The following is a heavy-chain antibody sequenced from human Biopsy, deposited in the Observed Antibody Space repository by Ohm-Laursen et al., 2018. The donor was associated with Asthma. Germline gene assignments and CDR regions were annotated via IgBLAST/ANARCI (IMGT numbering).Heavy chain of an antibody. CDR3: ARAQAAQYYYGMDV. V-gene: IGHV4-59*12. CDR2: ISHSGST. J-gene: IGHJ6*02. Sequence: GTLSLTCTVSGDSISSYHWSWIRQPPGKGLEWIGYISHSGSTYFNPSLKSRVTISLDRTKSQFSLKLSSVTAADTALYYCARAQAAQYYYGMDVWGQGTTVIVSS. D-gene: IGHD6-6*01. CDR1: GDSISSYH.